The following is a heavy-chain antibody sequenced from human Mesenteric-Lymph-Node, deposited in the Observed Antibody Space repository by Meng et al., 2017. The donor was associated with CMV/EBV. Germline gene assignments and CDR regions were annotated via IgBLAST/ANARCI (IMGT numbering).Heavy chain of an antibody. J-gene: IGHJ4*02. Sequence: EVRLGESGGGLVQPGGSLRLSCAASGFNVRDKYMSWVRQAPGKGLEWVCIIYRGDNTYYIDSVKDRFTVSRDNSKNTMYLQMNSLRVEDTAVYYCTGDSVSNPNLDYWGQGTLVTVSS. V-gene: IGHV3-66*01. CDR1: GFNVRDKY. D-gene: IGHD3-10*01. CDR2: IYRGDNT. CDR3: TGDSVSNPNLDY.